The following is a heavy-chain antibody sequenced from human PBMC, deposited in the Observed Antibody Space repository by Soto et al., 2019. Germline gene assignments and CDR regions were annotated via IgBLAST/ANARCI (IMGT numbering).Heavy chain of an antibody. V-gene: IGHV1-69*02. D-gene: IGHD2-15*01. Sequence: GASVKVSCKISKRTFSKYTITRARQAPGQGLEWMGRIIPILGIANYAQKFQGRVTITADKSTSTAYMELSSLRSEDTAVYYCAVQGVVTGHVDYWGQGTLVTVSS. CDR3: AVQGVVTGHVDY. CDR2: IIPILGIA. J-gene: IGHJ4*02. CDR1: KRTFSKYT.